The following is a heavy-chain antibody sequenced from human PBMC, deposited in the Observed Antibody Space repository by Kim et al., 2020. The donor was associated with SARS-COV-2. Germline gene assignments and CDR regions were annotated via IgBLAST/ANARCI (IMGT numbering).Heavy chain of an antibody. V-gene: IGHV3-11*01. Sequence: GGSLRLSCAASGFTFSDYYMSWIRQAPGKGLEWVSYISSSGSTIYYADSVKGRFTISRDNAKNSLYLQMNSLRAEDTAVYYCARDVYDSSGYYYFDYWGQGTLVTVSS. J-gene: IGHJ4*02. D-gene: IGHD3-22*01. CDR3: ARDVYDSSGYYYFDY. CDR1: GFTFSDYY. CDR2: ISSSGSTI.